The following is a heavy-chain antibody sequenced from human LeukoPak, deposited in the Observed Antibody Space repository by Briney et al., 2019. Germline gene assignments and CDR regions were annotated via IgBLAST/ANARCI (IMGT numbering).Heavy chain of an antibody. J-gene: IGHJ4*02. CDR1: GFTVISNY. CDR2: FYSGGNT. V-gene: IGHV3-53*01. Sequence: GGSLRLSCAASGFTVISNYVSGVRQAPGRGLEWVSVFYSGGNTYYADSVKGRFTISRDNSKNTLYLQMNSLRAEDTAVYYCARSVTIGNIDSWGQGTLVTVSS. D-gene: IGHD3-3*01. CDR3: ARSVTIGNIDS.